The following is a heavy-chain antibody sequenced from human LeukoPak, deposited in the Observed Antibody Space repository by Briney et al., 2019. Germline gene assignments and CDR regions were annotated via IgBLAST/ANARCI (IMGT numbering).Heavy chain of an antibody. CDR1: GYTFTSYD. J-gene: IGHJ5*02. Sequence: GASVKVSCKASGYTFTSYDINWVRQATGQGLEWMGWMNPNSGNTGYAQKFQGRVTMTRDTSISTAYMELSRLRSDDTAVYYCARDSITMVRGSLRPWGQGTLVTVSS. CDR2: MNPNSGNT. V-gene: IGHV1-8*02. CDR3: ARDSITMVRGSLRP. D-gene: IGHD3-10*01.